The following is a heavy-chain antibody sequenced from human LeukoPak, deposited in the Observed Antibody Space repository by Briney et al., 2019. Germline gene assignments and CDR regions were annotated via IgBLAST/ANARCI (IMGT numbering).Heavy chain of an antibody. Sequence: PGGSLRLSCAASGFTFSSYSMNWVRQAPGKGLEWVSSISSSSSYIYYADSVKGRFTISRDNAKNSLYLQMNSLRAEDTAVYYCARDSGPPYYFDYWGQGTLVTVSS. V-gene: IGHV3-21*01. D-gene: IGHD3-10*01. CDR2: ISSSSSYI. J-gene: IGHJ4*02. CDR1: GFTFSSYS. CDR3: ARDSGPPYYFDY.